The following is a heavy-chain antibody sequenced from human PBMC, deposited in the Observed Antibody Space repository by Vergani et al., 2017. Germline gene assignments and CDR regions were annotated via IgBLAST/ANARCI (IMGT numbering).Heavy chain of an antibody. CDR1: GFTFSSYS. D-gene: IGHD3/OR15-3a*01. J-gene: IGHJ6*02. CDR2: MSSSSSYI. Sequence: EVQLVESGGGLVKPGGSLRLSCAASGFTFSSYSMNWVRQAPGKGLEWVSSMSSSSSYIYYADSVKGRFTISRDNAKNSLYLQMNSLRAEDTAVYYCARVTAFGQLPPNYYYYGMDVWGQGTTVTVSS. CDR3: ARVTAFGQLPPNYYYYGMDV. V-gene: IGHV3-21*01.